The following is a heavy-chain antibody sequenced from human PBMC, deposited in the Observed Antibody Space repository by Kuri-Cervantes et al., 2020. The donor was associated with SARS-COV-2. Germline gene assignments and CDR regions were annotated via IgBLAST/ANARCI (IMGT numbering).Heavy chain of an antibody. J-gene: IGHJ6*03. CDR2: INHSGST. V-gene: IGHV4-39*07. CDR3: ARYGVXYYYYYMDV. CDR1: GGSISSSSYY. D-gene: IGHD3-3*01. Sequence: SETLSLXCTVSGGSISSSSYYWSWXRQPPGKGLXXIGEINHSGSTNYNPSLKSRVTISVDTXXNQFSLKLSSVTAADTAXYYCARYGVXYYYYYMDVWGKGTTVTVSS.